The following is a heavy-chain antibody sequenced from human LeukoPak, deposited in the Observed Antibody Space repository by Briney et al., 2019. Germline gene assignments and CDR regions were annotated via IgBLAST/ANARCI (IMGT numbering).Heavy chain of an antibody. D-gene: IGHD3-22*01. J-gene: IGHJ4*02. CDR1: GGSISSYY. CDR3: ARLGYDGSGFHDY. Sequence: SETLSLTCTVSGGSISSYYWSWIRQPPGKGLVWIGYIYYSGTTNYNPSLKSRVTISVDTSKNQFSLKLSSVTAADTAVYYCARLGYDGSGFHDYWGQGTLVTVSS. CDR2: IYYSGTT. V-gene: IGHV4-59*01.